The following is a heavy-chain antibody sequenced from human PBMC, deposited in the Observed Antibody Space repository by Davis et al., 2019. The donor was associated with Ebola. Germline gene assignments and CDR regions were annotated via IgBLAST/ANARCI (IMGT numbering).Heavy chain of an antibody. V-gene: IGHV1-18*01. J-gene: IGHJ4*02. CDR1: GYTFTSYA. CDR3: ASTRYSGSYRDY. Sequence: ASVKVSCKASGYTFTSYAMHWVRQAPGQGLEWMGWISAYNGNTNYVQKLQGRVTMTTDTSTSTVYMELSSLRSEDTAVYYCASTRYSGSYRDYWGQGTLVTVSS. CDR2: ISAYNGNT. D-gene: IGHD1-26*01.